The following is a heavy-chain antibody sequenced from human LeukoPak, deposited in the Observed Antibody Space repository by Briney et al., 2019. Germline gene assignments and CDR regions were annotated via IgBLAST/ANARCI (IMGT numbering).Heavy chain of an antibody. D-gene: IGHD1-26*01. J-gene: IGHJ6*03. CDR2: IRYDGSNK. CDR1: GFTFSSYG. Sequence: GGSLRLSCAASGFTFSSYGMHWVRQAPGKGLEWVAFIRYDGSNKCYADSVKGRFTISRDNSKNTLYPQMNSLRAEDTAVYYCAKDRIVGATYYYYYMDVWGKGTTVTVSS. V-gene: IGHV3-30*02. CDR3: AKDRIVGATYYYYYMDV.